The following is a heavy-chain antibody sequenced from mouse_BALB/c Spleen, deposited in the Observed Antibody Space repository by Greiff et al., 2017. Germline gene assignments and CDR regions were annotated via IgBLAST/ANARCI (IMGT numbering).Heavy chain of an antibody. J-gene: IGHJ2*01. V-gene: IGHV1-4*02. D-gene: IGHD2-4*01. CDR1: GYTFTSYT. Sequence: QVQLKQSAAELARPGASVKMSCKASGYTFTSYTMHWVKQRPGQGLEWIGYINPSSGYTEYNQKFKDKTTLTADKSSSTAYMQLSSLTSEDSAVYYCARMITTGDYWGQGTTLTVSS. CDR3: ARMITTGDY. CDR2: INPSSGYT.